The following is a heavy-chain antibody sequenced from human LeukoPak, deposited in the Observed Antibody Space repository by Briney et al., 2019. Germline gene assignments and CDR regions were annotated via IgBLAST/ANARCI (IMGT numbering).Heavy chain of an antibody. CDR1: GFTVSSNY. Sequence: GGSLRLSCAASGFTVSSNYMSWVRHAPGKGLEWVSVIYSGGSTYYADSVKGRFTISRDNSKNTLYLQMNSLRAEDTAVYYCARTSIAVAGNFNDYWGQGTLVTVSS. CDR2: IYSGGST. D-gene: IGHD6-19*01. V-gene: IGHV3-66*02. CDR3: ARTSIAVAGNFNDY. J-gene: IGHJ4*02.